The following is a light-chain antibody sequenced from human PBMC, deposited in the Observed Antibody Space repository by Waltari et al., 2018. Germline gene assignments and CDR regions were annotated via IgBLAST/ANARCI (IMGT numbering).Light chain of an antibody. Sequence: ALTQLPSASGSPGQSVTISCTGTSSDVGGYNYVSWYQQHPGKAPKLMIYEVSKRPSGVPDRFSGSKSGNPASRTVSGLQAEDEADYYCSSYAGSNSWVFGGGTKLTVL. CDR1: SSDVGGYNY. J-gene: IGLJ2*01. CDR2: EVS. V-gene: IGLV2-8*01. CDR3: SSYAGSNSWV.